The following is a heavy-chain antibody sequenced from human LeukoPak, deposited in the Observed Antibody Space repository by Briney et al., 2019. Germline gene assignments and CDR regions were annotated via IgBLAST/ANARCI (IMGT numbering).Heavy chain of an antibody. Sequence: GGSLRLSCEASGFTFSSYDMHWVRQAPGKGREWVAVIWYDGSNKYYADSVKGRFTISRDNPKNTLYLQMNSLRAEDTAVYYCARDLGAVTSNFDFWGQGTLVTVSS. D-gene: IGHD6-19*01. V-gene: IGHV3-33*01. CDR2: IWYDGSNK. CDR3: ARDLGAVTSNFDF. CDR1: GFTFSSYD. J-gene: IGHJ4*02.